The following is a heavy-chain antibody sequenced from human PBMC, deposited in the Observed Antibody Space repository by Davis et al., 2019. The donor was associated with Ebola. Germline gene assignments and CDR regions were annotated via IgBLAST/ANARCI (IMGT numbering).Heavy chain of an antibody. V-gene: IGHV4-39*01. CDR2: IYYSGST. CDR3: ASEDTGSMNY. CDR1: GGSISSSSYY. Sequence: PSETLSLTCTVSGGSISSSSYYWGWIRQPPGKGLEWIGSIYYSGSTYYNPSLKSRVTISVDTSKNQFSLKLSSVTAADTAVYYCASEDTGSMNYWGQGTLVTVSS. J-gene: IGHJ4*02. D-gene: IGHD5-18*01.